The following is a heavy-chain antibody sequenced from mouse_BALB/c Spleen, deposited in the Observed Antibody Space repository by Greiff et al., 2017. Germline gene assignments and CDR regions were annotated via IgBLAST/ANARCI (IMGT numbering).Heavy chain of an antibody. CDR1: GFTFSSYG. CDR2: ISSGGSYT. V-gene: IGHV5-6*01. D-gene: IGHD2-1*01. J-gene: IGHJ2*01. CDR3: ARHRDGNYVFDY. Sequence: DVQLVESGGDLVKPGGSLKLSCAASGFTFSSYGMSWVRQTPDKRLEWVATISSGGSYTYYPDSVKGRFTISRDNAKNTLYLQMSSLKSEDTAMYYCARHRDGNYVFDYWGQGTTLTVSS.